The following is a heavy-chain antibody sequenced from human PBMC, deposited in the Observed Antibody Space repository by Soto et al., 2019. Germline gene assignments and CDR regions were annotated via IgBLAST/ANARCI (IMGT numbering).Heavy chain of an antibody. CDR2: VWTSGST. CDR1: GGSMSRYY. Sequence: SETLSLTCNVSGGSMSRYYWSWIRQPAGKGLEWIGRVWTSGSTNYNPSLKSRVTMSIDTSNNHFSLKLNSVTAADTAVYYCARTVGAAYYFDFWGQGTLVTVSS. CDR3: ARTVGAAYYFDF. V-gene: IGHV4-4*07. J-gene: IGHJ4*02. D-gene: IGHD1-26*01.